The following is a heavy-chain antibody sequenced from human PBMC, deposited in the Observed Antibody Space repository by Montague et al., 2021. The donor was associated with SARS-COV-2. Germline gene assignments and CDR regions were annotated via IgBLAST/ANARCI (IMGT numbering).Heavy chain of an antibody. Sequence: SETLSLTCAVSGGSVSSDSYYWSWIRQPPGKGLEWIGYFYYSGSTYYNPSLKSRVTISVDTSKNQFSLKLTSVTAADTAVYFCARVYYDLSAMDVWGQGTTVTVSS. V-gene: IGHV4-61*01. CDR2: FYYSGST. CDR1: GGSVSSDSYY. D-gene: IGHD3-3*01. CDR3: ARVYYDLSAMDV. J-gene: IGHJ6*02.